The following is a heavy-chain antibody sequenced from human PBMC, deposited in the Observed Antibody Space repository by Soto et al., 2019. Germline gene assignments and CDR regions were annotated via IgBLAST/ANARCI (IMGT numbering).Heavy chain of an antibody. Sequence: ASVKVSCKPSDYTFTRYGISWVRQAPRQGLECLRWITAYNGNTNYTQKLQGRVTMTTDTSTSTAYIEAKSLRSDDTAVYYCARGAYCGGDCYSIFDYWGQGTLVTVYS. D-gene: IGHD2-21*02. CDR1: DYTFTRYG. CDR3: ARGAYCGGDCYSIFDY. CDR2: ITAYNGNT. V-gene: IGHV1-18*01. J-gene: IGHJ4*02.